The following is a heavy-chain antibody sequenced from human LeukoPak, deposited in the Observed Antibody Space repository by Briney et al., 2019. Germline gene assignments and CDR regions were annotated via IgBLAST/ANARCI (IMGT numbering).Heavy chain of an antibody. Sequence: GGSLRLSCAASGFTFSSYGMSWVRQAPGKGLEWVSAISGSGGSTYYADSVKGRFTISRDNSKNTLYLQMNSLRAEDTAVYYCARVDSSSWLGYYYYYMDVWGKGTTVTVSS. V-gene: IGHV3-23*01. CDR1: GFTFSSYG. CDR2: ISGSGGST. J-gene: IGHJ6*03. CDR3: ARVDSSSWLGYYYYYMDV. D-gene: IGHD6-13*01.